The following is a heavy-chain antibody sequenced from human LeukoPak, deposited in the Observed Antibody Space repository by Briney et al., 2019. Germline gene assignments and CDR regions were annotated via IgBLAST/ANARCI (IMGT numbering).Heavy chain of an antibody. CDR2: INHSGST. CDR3: ARGGHCSSTSCYKTLSYFDY. J-gene: IGHJ4*02. Sequence: PSETLSLTCAVYGGSFSGYYWSWIRQPPGKGLEWIGEINHSGSTNYNPSLKSRVTISVDTSKNQFSLKLSSVTAADTAVYYCARGGHCSSTSCYKTLSYFDYWGQGTLVTVSS. D-gene: IGHD2-2*02. V-gene: IGHV4-34*01. CDR1: GGSFSGYY.